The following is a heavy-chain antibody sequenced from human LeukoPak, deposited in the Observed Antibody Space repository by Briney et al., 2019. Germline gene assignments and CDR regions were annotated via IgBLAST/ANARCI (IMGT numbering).Heavy chain of an antibody. V-gene: IGHV1-2*02. CDR3: ALYDSSGYYFFDY. CDR2: INPNSGGT. D-gene: IGHD3-22*01. CDR1: GYTFTGYY. Sequence: ASVKVSCKASGYTFTGYYMHWVRQAPGQGLEWMGWINPNSGGTNYAQKFQGRVTMTRDTSISTAYMELSRLRSDDTAVYYCALYDSSGYYFFDYWGQGTLATVSS. J-gene: IGHJ4*02.